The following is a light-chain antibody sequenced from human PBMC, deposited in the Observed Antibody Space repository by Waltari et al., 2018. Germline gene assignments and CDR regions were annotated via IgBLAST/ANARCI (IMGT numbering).Light chain of an antibody. V-gene: IGKV1-12*01. CDR2: AAA. CDR1: QDVSNW. CDR3: QQANTFPYT. J-gene: IGKJ2*01. Sequence: DIQMTQSPSSESASVGDRVTITCRASQDVSNWLAWYQQKPGKAPKFLIYAAASLQRGVPSRFSGSGSVTDFTLTISSLQPDDFGTYYCQQANTFPYTFGQGTKVEIK.